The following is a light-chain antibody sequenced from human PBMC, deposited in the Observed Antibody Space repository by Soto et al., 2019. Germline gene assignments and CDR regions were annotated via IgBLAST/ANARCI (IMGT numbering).Light chain of an antibody. CDR3: QQYGSSPGT. CDR2: GAS. J-gene: IGKJ4*01. CDR1: QSVSSSY. Sequence: EIVLTQSPGTLSLSPGERATLSCRASQSVSSSYLAWYRQNPGQAPRLLIYGASTRATGIPGRFSGSGSGTDFTLTISILEPEDFAVYYCQQYGSSPGTFGGGTKVMIK. V-gene: IGKV3-20*01.